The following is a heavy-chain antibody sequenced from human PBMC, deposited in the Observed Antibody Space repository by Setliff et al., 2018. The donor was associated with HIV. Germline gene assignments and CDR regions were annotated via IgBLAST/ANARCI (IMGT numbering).Heavy chain of an antibody. V-gene: IGHV1-46*01. CDR3: ARGSRITVVAILTYSRFDY. CDR2: INPSGGDT. CDR1: GYTFTSYY. D-gene: IGHD2-15*01. J-gene: IGHJ4*02. Sequence: ASVKVSCKASGYTFTSYYMHWVRQAPRHGLEWMGIINPSGGDTEYAQKFQDRVTMTTDTSTSTVYMELSSLRSEDTAMYYCARGSRITVVAILTYSRFDYWGQGTLVTVSS.